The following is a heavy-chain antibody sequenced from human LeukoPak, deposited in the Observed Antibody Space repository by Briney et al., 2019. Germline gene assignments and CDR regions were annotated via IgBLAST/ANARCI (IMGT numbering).Heavy chain of an antibody. J-gene: IGHJ6*04. Sequence: ASVKVSCKASGYTFTGYYMHWVRQAPGQGLEWMGWINPNSGGTNYAQKFQGRVTMTRDTSISTAYMELSRLRSDDTAVYYCARDFLFVPRPLYDFLPVYSTHYYSGMDVGGKGPTAPVPS. CDR3: ARDFLFVPRPLYDFLPVYSTHYYSGMDV. V-gene: IGHV1-2*02. D-gene: IGHD3-9*01. CDR1: GYTFTGYY. CDR2: INPNSGGT.